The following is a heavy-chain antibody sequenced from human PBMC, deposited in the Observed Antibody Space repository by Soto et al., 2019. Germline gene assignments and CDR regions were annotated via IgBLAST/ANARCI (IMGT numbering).Heavy chain of an antibody. Sequence: GESLKISCRCSGYTFSNFWIGWVRQLPGQGLEWMGIIYPGDHETRYSPSFLGKVTISAEKSINTAYLQWSSLEASDSAFYFCARSPGSSPYFDVWGQGALVTVSS. V-gene: IGHV5-51*01. D-gene: IGHD6-13*01. CDR1: GYTFSNFW. CDR2: IYPGDHET. J-gene: IGHJ4*02. CDR3: ARSPGSSPYFDV.